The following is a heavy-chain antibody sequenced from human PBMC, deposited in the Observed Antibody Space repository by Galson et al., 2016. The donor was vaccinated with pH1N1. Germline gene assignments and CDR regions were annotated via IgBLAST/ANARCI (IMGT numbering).Heavy chain of an antibody. J-gene: IGHJ4*02. V-gene: IGHV3-30*02. CDR1: GLTFNSYG. D-gene: IGHD3-22*01. Sequence: SLRLSCAASGLTFNSYGMHWVRQAPGKGPEWVAFIRYDGSNKYYADSVKGRFTISRDNSKNMLYLQMNSLRSEDTALYYCARDRNKYDSSGNFDYWGQGTLVTVSS. CDR2: IRYDGSNK. CDR3: ARDRNKYDSSGNFDY.